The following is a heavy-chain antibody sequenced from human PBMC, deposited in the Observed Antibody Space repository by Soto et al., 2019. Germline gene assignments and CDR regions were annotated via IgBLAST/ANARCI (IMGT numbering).Heavy chain of an antibody. D-gene: IGHD7-27*01. V-gene: IGHV1-8*01. CDR3: ARGPRNWGVDY. Sequence: QVQLVQSGAEVKKPGASVKVSCKAAGYTFTSYDINWVRQATGQDFEWMGWMNPNSGNTAYAQKFQGRVTMARDTSKSTAFMELSSLTSEDPAVYYCARGPRNWGVDYWGQGTLVTVSS. CDR2: MNPNSGNT. CDR1: GYTFTSYD. J-gene: IGHJ4*02.